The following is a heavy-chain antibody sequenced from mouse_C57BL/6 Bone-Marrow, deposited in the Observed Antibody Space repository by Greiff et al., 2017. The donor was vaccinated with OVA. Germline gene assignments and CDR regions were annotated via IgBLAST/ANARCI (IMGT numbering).Heavy chain of an antibody. CDR3: ARERGYDYADY. CDR1: GYTFTDYY. CDR2: INPNNGGT. D-gene: IGHD2-4*01. Sequence: VQLQQSGPELVKPGASVKISCKASGYTFTDYYMNWVKQSHGKSLEWIGDINPNNGGTSYNQKFKGKATLTVDKSSSTAYMELRSLTSEDSAVYYCARERGYDYADYWGQGTTLTVSS. J-gene: IGHJ2*01. V-gene: IGHV1-26*01.